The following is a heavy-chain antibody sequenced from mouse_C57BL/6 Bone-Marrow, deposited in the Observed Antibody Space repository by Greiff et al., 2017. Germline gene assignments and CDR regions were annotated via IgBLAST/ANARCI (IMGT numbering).Heavy chain of an antibody. CDR2: IHPSDSDT. CDR1: FTSYW. CDR3: AIGYYGSSPYYAMDY. D-gene: IGHD1-1*01. J-gene: IGHJ4*01. Sequence: FTSYWMHWVKQRPGQGLEWIGRIHPSDSDTNYNQKFKGKATLTVDKSSSTAYMQLSSLTSEDSAVYYCAIGYYGSSPYYAMDYWGQGTSVTVSS. V-gene: IGHV1-74*01.